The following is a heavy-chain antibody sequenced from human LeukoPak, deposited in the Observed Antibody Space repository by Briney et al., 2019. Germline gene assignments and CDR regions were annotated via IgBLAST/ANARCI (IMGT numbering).Heavy chain of an antibody. D-gene: IGHD6-19*01. J-gene: IGHJ4*02. CDR2: IYYSGST. V-gene: IGHV4-61*08. CDR1: GGSISSGGYS. Sequence: SETLSLTCAVSGGSISSGGYSWSWIRQPPGKGLEWIGYIYYSGSTNYNPSLESRVTISVDKSKNQFSLKLSSVTAADTAVYYCARDPHYSSFDYWGQGTLVTVSS. CDR3: ARDPHYSSFDY.